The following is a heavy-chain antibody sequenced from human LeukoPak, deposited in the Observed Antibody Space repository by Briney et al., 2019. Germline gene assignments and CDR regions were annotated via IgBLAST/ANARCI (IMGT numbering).Heavy chain of an antibody. V-gene: IGHV3-7*01. CDR1: GFTFSSYW. CDR2: IKQDGSEK. Sequence: GGSLRLSCAASGFTFSSYWMSWVRQAPGKGLEWVANIKQDGSEKYYVDSVKGRFTISRDNAKNSLYLQMNSLRAEDTAVYYCARGWGTRFGELLYAFDIWGQGTMVTVSS. D-gene: IGHD3-10*01. J-gene: IGHJ3*02. CDR3: ARGWGTRFGELLYAFDI.